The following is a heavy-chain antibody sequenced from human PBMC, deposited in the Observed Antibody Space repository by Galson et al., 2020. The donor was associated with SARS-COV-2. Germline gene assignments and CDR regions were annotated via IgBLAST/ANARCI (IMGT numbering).Heavy chain of an antibody. Sequence: SETLSLTCTVSGGSMNSGSYYWNWIRQPAGKGLEWIGHVFITGTTNYNPSLKSRATISLDTSKNQFSLKLTSVTAADTAVYYCRQFALGAVPIDYWGQGTLVTGSS. CDR1: GGSMNSGSYY. CDR2: VFITGTT. D-gene: IGHD6-19*01. V-gene: IGHV4-61*09. J-gene: IGHJ4*02. CDR3: RQFALGAVPIDY.